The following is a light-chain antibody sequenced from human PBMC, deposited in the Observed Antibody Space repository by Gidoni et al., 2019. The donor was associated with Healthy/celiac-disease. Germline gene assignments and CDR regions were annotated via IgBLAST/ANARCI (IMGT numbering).Light chain of an antibody. CDR3: QQRSNWPLT. Sequence: EIVLTQSPATLFLSPGERATLSCRASQSVSSYLAWYQQKPVQAPRLLIYDASNRATGIPARFSGSGSGTDFTRTISSLEPEDFAVYYCQQRSNWPLTFGGGTKVEIK. CDR1: QSVSSY. CDR2: DAS. J-gene: IGKJ4*01. V-gene: IGKV3-11*01.